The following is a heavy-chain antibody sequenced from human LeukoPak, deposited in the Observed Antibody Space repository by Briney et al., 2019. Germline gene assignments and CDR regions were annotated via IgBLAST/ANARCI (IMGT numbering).Heavy chain of an antibody. CDR3: ARVVSGSYPLFDY. CDR2: IKQDGSEK. V-gene: IGHV3-7*01. CDR1: GFTFSSYW. J-gene: IGHJ4*02. Sequence: GGSLRLSCAASGFTFSSYWMSWVRQAPGKGLEWVANIKQDGSEKYYVDSVKGRFTISRDNAKNSLYLQMNSLRAEDTAVYYCARVVSGSYPLFDYWGQGTLVTVSS. D-gene: IGHD1-26*01.